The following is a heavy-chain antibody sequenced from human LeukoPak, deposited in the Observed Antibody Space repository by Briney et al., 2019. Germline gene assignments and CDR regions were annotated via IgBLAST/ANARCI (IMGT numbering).Heavy chain of an antibody. D-gene: IGHD2-2*02. CDR1: GFTCSSYW. CDR3: ARDHCSSTSCYTNYYYMDV. CDR2: IKQDGSEK. Sequence: GGSLRLSCAASGFTCSSYWMSWVRQAPGKGLEWVANIKQDGSEKYYVDSVKGRFTISRDNAKNSLYLQMNSLRAEDTAVYYCARDHCSSTSCYTNYYYMDVWGKGTTVTVSS. V-gene: IGHV3-7*01. J-gene: IGHJ6*03.